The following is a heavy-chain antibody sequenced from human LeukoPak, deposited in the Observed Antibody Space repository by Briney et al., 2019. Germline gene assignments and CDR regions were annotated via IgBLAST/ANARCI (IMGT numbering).Heavy chain of an antibody. CDR1: GGSISSYY. D-gene: IGHD3-22*01. V-gene: IGHV4-59*08. CDR2: IYYSGST. Sequence: SGTLSLTCTVSGGSISSYYWSWIRQPPGKGLEWIGYIYYSGSTNYNPSLKSRVTISVDTPKNQFSLKLSSVTAADTAVYYCASYDSSGPFWDWGQGTLVTVSS. CDR3: ASYDSSGPFWD. J-gene: IGHJ4*02.